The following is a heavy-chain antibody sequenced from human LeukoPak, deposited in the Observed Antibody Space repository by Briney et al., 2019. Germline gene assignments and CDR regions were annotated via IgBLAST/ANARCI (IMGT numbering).Heavy chain of an antibody. D-gene: IGHD6-13*01. J-gene: IGHJ4*02. V-gene: IGHV4-39*07. CDR3: ARATTILSSSWTETGFDY. Sequence: SETLSLTCTVSGGSISSSSFYWGWIRQPPGKGLEWIGSIYYSGSTYYNPSLKSRVTISVDTSKNQFSLKLSSVTAADTAVYYCARATTILSSSWTETGFDYWGQGTLVTVSS. CDR2: IYYSGST. CDR1: GGSISSSSFY.